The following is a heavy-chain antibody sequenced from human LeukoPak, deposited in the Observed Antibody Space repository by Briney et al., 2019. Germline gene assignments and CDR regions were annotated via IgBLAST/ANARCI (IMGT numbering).Heavy chain of an antibody. CDR2: IHYSGSA. J-gene: IGHJ4*02. Sequence: SETLSLTCAVYGGSFSGYYWTWIRQPPGKGLEWIGEIHYSGSATYNPSLKSRVTISVDTSKNQFSLKMNSVTAADTAVYCCARHGHGTQEWGQGTLVTVSS. V-gene: IGHV4-34*01. CDR3: ARHGHGTQE. D-gene: IGHD1-26*01. CDR1: GGSFSGYY.